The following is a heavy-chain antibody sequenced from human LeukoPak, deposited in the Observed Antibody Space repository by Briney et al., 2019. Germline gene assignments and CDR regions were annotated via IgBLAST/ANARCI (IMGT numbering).Heavy chain of an antibody. J-gene: IGHJ4*02. V-gene: IGHV4-59*01. CDR2: IYYSGST. D-gene: IGHD5-12*01. Sequence: SETLSLTCTVSGGSISSYYWSWIRQPPGKGLEWIGCIYYSGSTNYNPSLKSRVTISVDTSKNQFSLKLSSVTAADTAVYYCARTVGLRANLFDYWGQGTLVTVSS. CDR3: ARTVGLRANLFDY. CDR1: GGSISSYY.